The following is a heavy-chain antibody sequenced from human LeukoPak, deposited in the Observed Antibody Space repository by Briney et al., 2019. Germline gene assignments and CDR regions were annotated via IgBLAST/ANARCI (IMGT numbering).Heavy chain of an antibody. D-gene: IGHD3-9*01. Sequence: GGSLRLSCAASGFTFSSYAMHWVRQAPGKGLEWVANIKQDGSEKYYVDSVKGRFTISRDNAKNSLYLQMNSLRAEDTAVYYCARDLDRLFGGAFDIWGQGTMVTVSS. V-gene: IGHV3-7*01. CDR1: GFTFSSYA. CDR2: IKQDGSEK. J-gene: IGHJ3*02. CDR3: ARDLDRLFGGAFDI.